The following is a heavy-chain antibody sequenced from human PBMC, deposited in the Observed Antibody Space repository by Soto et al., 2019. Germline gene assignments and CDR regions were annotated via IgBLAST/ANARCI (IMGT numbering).Heavy chain of an antibody. CDR1: GGSFSGYY. CDR3: GRGLRYYVFGSVSFSQGGMDV. V-gene: IGHV4-34*01. J-gene: IGHJ6*02. Sequence: PSETLSLTCAVYGGSFSGYYWSWIRQPPGKGLEWIGEINHSGSTNYNPSLKSRVTISVDTSKNQFSLKLSSVTAADTAVYYCGRGLRYYVFGSVSFSQGGMDVWGQGTTVTVSS. CDR2: INHSGST. D-gene: IGHD3-3*01.